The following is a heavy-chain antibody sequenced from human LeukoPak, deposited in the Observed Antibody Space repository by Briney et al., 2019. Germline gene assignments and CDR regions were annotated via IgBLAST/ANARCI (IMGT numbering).Heavy chain of an antibody. CDR3: ARDLEHCRNIICSNSAY. Sequence: GASVKVSCRGSGYNFDRYGVNWVRQAPGQGLEWVGWISTYNGNTFYAQKFEGRVSMTTDTSTNTVYMDLRSLRSDDTAVYYCARDLEHCRNIICSNSAYWGQGTLVTVSS. D-gene: IGHD2-2*01. V-gene: IGHV1-18*04. J-gene: IGHJ4*02. CDR1: GYNFDRYG. CDR2: ISTYNGNT.